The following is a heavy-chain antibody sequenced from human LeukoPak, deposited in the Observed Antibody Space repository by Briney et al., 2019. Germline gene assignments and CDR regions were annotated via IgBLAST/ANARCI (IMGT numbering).Heavy chain of an antibody. Sequence: SQTLSVTCVISGDSVSSNNAAWNWIRQSPSRGLEWLGGTYYRSNWYNDYAASVKSRITIKPDTSKNQFSLQLNSVTPEDTAVYYCALGAAGTYNYWGQGTLVTVSS. CDR3: ALGAAGTYNY. CDR1: GDSVSSNNAA. D-gene: IGHD6-13*01. CDR2: TYYRSNWYN. V-gene: IGHV6-1*01. J-gene: IGHJ4*02.